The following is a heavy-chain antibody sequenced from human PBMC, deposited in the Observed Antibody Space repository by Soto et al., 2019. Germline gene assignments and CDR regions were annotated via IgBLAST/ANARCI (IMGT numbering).Heavy chain of an antibody. CDR3: ARANVVVVAATPHDAFDI. CDR1: GGSVSSGSYY. CDR2: IYYSGST. Sequence: PSETLSLTCTVSGGSVSSGSYYWSWIRQPPGKGLEWIGYIYYSGSTNYNPSLKSRVTISVDTSKNQFSLKLSSVTAADTAVYYCARANVVVVAATPHDAFDIWGQGTMVTVSS. D-gene: IGHD2-15*01. J-gene: IGHJ3*02. V-gene: IGHV4-61*01.